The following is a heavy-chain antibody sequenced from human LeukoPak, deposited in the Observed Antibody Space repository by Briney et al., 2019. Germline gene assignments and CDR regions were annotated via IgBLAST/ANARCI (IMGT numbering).Heavy chain of an antibody. D-gene: IGHD3-3*01. CDR2: IRYDGSNK. Sequence: GGSLRLSCAASGFTFSSYGMHWVRQAPGKGLESVAFIRYDGSNKYYADSVKGRFTISRDNSKNTLYLQMNSLRAEDTAVYYCAKASGWSGPLSDYWGQGTLVTVSS. J-gene: IGHJ4*02. V-gene: IGHV3-30*02. CDR1: GFTFSSYG. CDR3: AKASGWSGPLSDY.